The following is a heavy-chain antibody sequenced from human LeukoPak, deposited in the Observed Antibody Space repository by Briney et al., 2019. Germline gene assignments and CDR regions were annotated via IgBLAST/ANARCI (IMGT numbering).Heavy chain of an antibody. Sequence: ASVKVSCKASGYTFTGYYMHWVRQAPGQGLEWMGWINPNSGGTNYAQKFQGRVTMTRDTSISTAYMELSRLRSDDTAVYYCARGKITIFGVLPDWGQGTLVTVSS. CDR2: INPNSGGT. J-gene: IGHJ4*02. D-gene: IGHD3-3*01. V-gene: IGHV1-2*02. CDR1: GYTFTGYY. CDR3: ARGKITIFGVLPD.